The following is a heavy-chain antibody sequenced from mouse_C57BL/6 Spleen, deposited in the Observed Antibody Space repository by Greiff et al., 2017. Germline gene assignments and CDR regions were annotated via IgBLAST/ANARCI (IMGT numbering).Heavy chain of an antibody. CDR2: ISDGGSYT. J-gene: IGHJ1*03. Sequence: EVQVVESGGGLVKPGGSLKLSCAASGFTFSSYAMSWVRQTPEKRLEWVATISDGGSYTYYPDNVKGRFTISRDNAKNNLYLQMSHLKSEDTAMYYCARDRYGNYGYFDVWGTGTTVTVSS. CDR3: ARDRYGNYGYFDV. CDR1: GFTFSSYA. V-gene: IGHV5-4*01. D-gene: IGHD2-1*01.